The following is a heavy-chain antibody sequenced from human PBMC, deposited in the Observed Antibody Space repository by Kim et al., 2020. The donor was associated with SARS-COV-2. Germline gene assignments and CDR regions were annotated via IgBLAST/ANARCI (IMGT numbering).Heavy chain of an antibody. CDR3: ATGLGRFRTTENWFDP. CDR2: IYDSGST. CDR1: GASVSSTTYY. D-gene: IGHD4-17*01. J-gene: IGHJ5*02. Sequence: SETLSLTCTVSGASVSSTTYYWGWIRQPPGKGLEWIGSIYDSGSTYYNPSLKSRVTMSVDSSKNQFSLNLNSLTAADTGVYYCATGLGRFRTTENWFDPWGQGTLVTVSS. V-gene: IGHV4-39*01.